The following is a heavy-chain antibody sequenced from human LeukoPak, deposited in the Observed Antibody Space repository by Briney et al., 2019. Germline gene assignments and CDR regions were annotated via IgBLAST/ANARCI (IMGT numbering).Heavy chain of an antibody. CDR3: ARQFEVGDGYNHDY. D-gene: IGHD5-24*01. Sequence: KNGESLKISCKGSGYSFTRYWIGWVRQMPGKGLEWMGTIYPGDSDTRYSPSFQGQVSISVEKSINTAYLQWSSLKASDTGMYYCARQFEVGDGYNHDYWGQGTLVTVSS. CDR2: IYPGDSDT. V-gene: IGHV5-51*01. CDR1: GYSFTRYW. J-gene: IGHJ4*02.